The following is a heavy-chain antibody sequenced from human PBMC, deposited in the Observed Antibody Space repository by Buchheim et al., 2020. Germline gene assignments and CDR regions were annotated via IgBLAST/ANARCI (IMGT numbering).Heavy chain of an antibody. Sequence: QVQLVESGGGLVKPGGSLRLSCAASGFTFSDYYMSWIRQAPGKGLEWVSHISSSGGTKFYRDSVKGRFTISRDNAKNSLYLQMTSLRVEDAAVYYCVRVAWGSYRYKLDSWGQGTL. D-gene: IGHD3-16*02. V-gene: IGHV3-11*01. CDR3: VRVAWGSYRYKLDS. CDR1: GFTFSDYY. J-gene: IGHJ4*02. CDR2: ISSSGGTK.